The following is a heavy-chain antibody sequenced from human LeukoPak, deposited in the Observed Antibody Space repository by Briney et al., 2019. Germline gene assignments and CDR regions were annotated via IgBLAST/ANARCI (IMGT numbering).Heavy chain of an antibody. D-gene: IGHD6-13*01. V-gene: IGHV5-51*01. CDR3: ARHSSSSWYYFDY. Sequence: GESLKISCKGSGYSFTNFWIAWVRQMPGKGLEWMGIIYPGDSDTRYSPSFQGQVTISADKSISTAYLQWSSLKASDTAMYYCARHSSSSWYYFDYWGQGTLVTVSS. CDR1: GYSFTNFW. J-gene: IGHJ4*02. CDR2: IYPGDSDT.